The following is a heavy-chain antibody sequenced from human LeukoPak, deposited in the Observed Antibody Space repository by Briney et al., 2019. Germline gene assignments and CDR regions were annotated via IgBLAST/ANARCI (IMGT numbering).Heavy chain of an antibody. Sequence: GGSLRLSCVASGFTFNTCAMNWVRQAPGRGLEWVSSITGSSGNTYYADSVKGRFTISRDNSKNTLYLEMNSLRAEDTAVYYCARDGSIVGATHVDYWGQGTLVTVSS. J-gene: IGHJ4*02. CDR2: ITGSSGNT. CDR1: GFTFNTCA. V-gene: IGHV3-23*01. D-gene: IGHD1-26*01. CDR3: ARDGSIVGATHVDY.